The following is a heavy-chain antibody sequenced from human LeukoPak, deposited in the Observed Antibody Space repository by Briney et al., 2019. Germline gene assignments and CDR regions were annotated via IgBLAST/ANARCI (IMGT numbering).Heavy chain of an antibody. CDR2: IYHSGST. J-gene: IGHJ4*02. V-gene: IGHV4-30-2*01. CDR3: ARGPPYIVVVTAIGFFDY. Sequence: PSQTLSLTCAVSGASISCGGYSWSWIRQPPGKGLEWIGYIYHSGSTYYNPSLKSRVTISVDRSKNQFSLNLSSVTAADTAVYYCARGPPYIVVVTAIGFFDYWGQGTLVTVSS. D-gene: IGHD2-21*02. CDR1: GASISCGGYS.